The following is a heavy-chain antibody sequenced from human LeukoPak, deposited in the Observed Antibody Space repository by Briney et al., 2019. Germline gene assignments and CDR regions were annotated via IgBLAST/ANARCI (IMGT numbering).Heavy chain of an antibody. CDR1: GFTFSSYS. Sequence: QTGGSLRLSCAASGFTFSSYSMNWVRQAPGKGLEWVSYISSSSSIKYYADSVKGRFTISRDNAKNSLYLQMNSLRAEDTAVYYCARQTTVTREDFDYWGQGTLVTVSS. J-gene: IGHJ4*02. D-gene: IGHD4-17*01. CDR3: ARQTTVTREDFDY. V-gene: IGHV3-48*04. CDR2: ISSSSSIK.